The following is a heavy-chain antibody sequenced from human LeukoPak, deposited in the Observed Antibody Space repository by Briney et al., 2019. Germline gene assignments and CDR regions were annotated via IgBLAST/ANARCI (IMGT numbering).Heavy chain of an antibody. CDR3: AGVVTSRYYFDY. Sequence: SQTLSLTCTVSGGSISSGGYYWSWIRQHPGKGLEWIGYIYYSGSTYYNPSLKSRVTISVDTSKNQFSLKLSSVTAADTAVYYCAGVVTSRYYFDYWGQGTLVTVSS. V-gene: IGHV4-31*03. J-gene: IGHJ4*02. CDR2: IYYSGST. CDR1: GGSISSGGYY. D-gene: IGHD4-23*01.